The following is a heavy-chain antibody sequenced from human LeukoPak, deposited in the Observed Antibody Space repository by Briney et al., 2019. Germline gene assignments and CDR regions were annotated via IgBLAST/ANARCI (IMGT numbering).Heavy chain of an antibody. Sequence: SVKVSCKASGGTFSSYAISWVRHAPGQGLEWMGGIIPIFGTANYAQKFQGRVTITTDESTSTAYMELSSLRSEDTAVYYCASSAAYCGGDCYYGVYWGQGTLVTVSS. J-gene: IGHJ4*02. CDR2: IIPIFGTA. CDR1: GGTFSSYA. V-gene: IGHV1-69*05. CDR3: ASSAAYCGGDCYYGVY. D-gene: IGHD2-21*02.